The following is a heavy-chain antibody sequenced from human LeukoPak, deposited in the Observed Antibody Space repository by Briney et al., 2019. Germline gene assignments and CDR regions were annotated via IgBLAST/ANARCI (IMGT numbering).Heavy chain of an antibody. V-gene: IGHV3-33*01. CDR2: IWYDGSNK. D-gene: IGHD2-2*01. J-gene: IGHJ6*03. CDR3: ARDKLFQVVPFSCMDV. Sequence: GGSLRLSCAASGFTFSSYGMHWVRQAPGKGLEGVAVIWYDGSNKYYADSVKGRFTISRDNSKNTLYLQMNSLRAEDTAVYYCARDKLFQVVPFSCMDVWGKGTTVTVSS. CDR1: GFTFSSYG.